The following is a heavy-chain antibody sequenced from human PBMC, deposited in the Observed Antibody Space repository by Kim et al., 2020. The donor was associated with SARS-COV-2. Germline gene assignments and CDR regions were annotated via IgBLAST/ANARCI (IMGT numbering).Heavy chain of an antibody. J-gene: IGHJ4*02. CDR3: SRHICISGNCYGLGD. Sequence: SETLSLTCTVSGGSVTTHYWSWIRQPPGKGLEWIGCINNGARTDYNPFLKNRVAISVDSSRSQFTLRLSSVTAADTAVYYCSRHICISGNCYGLGDWGQGTQVTVSS. D-gene: IGHD2-2*01. CDR2: INNGART. V-gene: IGHV4-59*08. CDR1: GGSVTTHY.